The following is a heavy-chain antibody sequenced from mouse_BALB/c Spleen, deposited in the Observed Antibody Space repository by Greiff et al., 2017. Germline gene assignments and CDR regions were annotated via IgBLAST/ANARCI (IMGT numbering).Heavy chain of an antibody. Sequence: EVKLQESGAELVKPGASVKLSCAASGFNIKDTYMHWVKQRPEQGLEWIGRIDPANGTTKYDPKFQGKATITADTSYNTAYLQLSSLTSEDTAVYYCAHIWFAYWGQGTLVTVSA. CDR3: AHIWFAY. CDR1: GFNIKDTY. J-gene: IGHJ3*01. D-gene: IGHD1-3*01. V-gene: IGHV14-3*02. CDR2: IDPANGTT.